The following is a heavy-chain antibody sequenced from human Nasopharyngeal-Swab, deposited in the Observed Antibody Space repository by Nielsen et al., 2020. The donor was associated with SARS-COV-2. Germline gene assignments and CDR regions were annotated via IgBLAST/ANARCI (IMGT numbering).Heavy chain of an antibody. V-gene: IGHV4-39*02. Sequence: SETLSLTCTVSGGSILSSTYYWGWIRQPPGKGLEWIGRIYYSGATYYNPPLKNRLTMSVDMSKNQFSLKLYSATAADTAVYYCARDNRALYYFDYWGQGTLVTVSS. J-gene: IGHJ4*02. CDR3: ARDNRALYYFDY. CDR1: GGSILSSTYY. D-gene: IGHD3-10*01. CDR2: IYYSGAT.